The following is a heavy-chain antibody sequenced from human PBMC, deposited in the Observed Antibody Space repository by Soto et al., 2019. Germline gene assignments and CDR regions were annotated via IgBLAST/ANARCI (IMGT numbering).Heavy chain of an antibody. Sequence: ASVKVSCKASGYTVPSYGIGGVRQAHGQGLEWMGWISAYNGNTNYAQKLQGRVTMTTDTSTSTAYMELRSLRSDDTAVYYCARDTAMAKGYYYYGMDVWGQGTTVTVSS. CDR1: GYTVPSYG. CDR3: ARDTAMAKGYYYYGMDV. V-gene: IGHV1-18*01. CDR2: ISAYNGNT. D-gene: IGHD5-18*01. J-gene: IGHJ6*02.